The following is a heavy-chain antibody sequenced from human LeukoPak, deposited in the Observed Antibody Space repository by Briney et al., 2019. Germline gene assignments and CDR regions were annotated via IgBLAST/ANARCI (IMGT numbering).Heavy chain of an antibody. D-gene: IGHD3-16*01. J-gene: IGHJ4*02. CDR2: MNYGGAS. V-gene: IGHV4-39*01. CDR1: GGSLSSSSTSY. Sequence: SETLSLTCTVSGGSLSSSSTSYWGWIRQPPGKGLEWIGSMNYGGASHYNPSLKSRGTISVDTSKNQFSLKLSSVTAADTAVYYCARMITAFGYWGQGTLVTVSS. CDR3: ARMITAFGY.